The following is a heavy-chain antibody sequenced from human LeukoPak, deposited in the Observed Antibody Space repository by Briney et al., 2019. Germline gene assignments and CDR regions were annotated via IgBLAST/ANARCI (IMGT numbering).Heavy chain of an antibody. Sequence: RGSLRLSRALSGFTPRSCAMSWVREAPGEGLEWVSAISGSGSSTYYAASVRGRFTISRDNSKNTLYLQMNNLRAEDTAVYYVAKDQDYDILAGYRDAFDIWGQGTMVTVSS. CDR1: GFTPRSCA. D-gene: IGHD3-9*01. CDR3: AKDQDYDILAGYRDAFDI. CDR2: ISGSGSST. V-gene: IGHV3-23*01. J-gene: IGHJ3*02.